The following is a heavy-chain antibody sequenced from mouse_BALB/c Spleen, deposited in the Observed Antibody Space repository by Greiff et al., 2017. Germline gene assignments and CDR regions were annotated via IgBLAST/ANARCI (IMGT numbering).Heavy chain of an antibody. J-gene: IGHJ3*01. CDR3: ARGDYDGGAWFAY. Sequence: VQLQQSGAELARPGASVKMSCKASGYTFTSYTMHWVKQRPGQGLEWIGYINPSSGYTNYNQKFKDKATLTADNSSSTAYMQLSSLTSEDSAVYDCARGDYDGGAWFAYWGQGTLVTVSA. D-gene: IGHD2-4*01. V-gene: IGHV1-4*01. CDR2: INPSSGYT. CDR1: GYTFTSYT.